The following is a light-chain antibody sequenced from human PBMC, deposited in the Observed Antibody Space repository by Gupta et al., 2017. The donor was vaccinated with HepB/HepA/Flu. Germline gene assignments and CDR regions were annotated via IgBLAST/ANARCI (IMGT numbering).Light chain of an antibody. CDR1: QSVGTY. CDR3: HQRSQWPQT. CDR2: DAS. Sequence: EIVLTQSPATLSLSPGEGATLSCRASQSVGTYLAWYQQKPGQAPRLLVYDASTRATGVPARFSGSGSGTDFTLTISSLEPEDYAVYYCHQRSQWPQTVGPGTKVEIK. J-gene: IGKJ1*01. V-gene: IGKV3-11*01.